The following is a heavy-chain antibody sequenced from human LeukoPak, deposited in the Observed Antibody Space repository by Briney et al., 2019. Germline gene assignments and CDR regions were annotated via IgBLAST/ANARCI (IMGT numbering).Heavy chain of an antibody. Sequence: GGSLRLSCASSGFTFSNYAMSWVRQAPGKGLEWVATISGSGATRNYADSVKGRFTISRDNSKNTLYLQINSLRAEDTALYYCVTEVLVAFYCWGQGTLVTVSS. CDR1: GFTFSNYA. CDR2: ISGSGATR. J-gene: IGHJ4*02. CDR3: VTEVLVAFYC. V-gene: IGHV3-23*01. D-gene: IGHD2-2*01.